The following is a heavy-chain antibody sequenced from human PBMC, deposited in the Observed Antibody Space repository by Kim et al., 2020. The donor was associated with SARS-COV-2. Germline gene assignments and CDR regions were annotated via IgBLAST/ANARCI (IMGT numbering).Heavy chain of an antibody. V-gene: IGHV3-23*01. CDR3: AKDQSAGACYPFDY. Sequence: ADSVKGRFTISRDNSKNTLYLQMNSLRAEDTAVYYCAKDQSAGACYPFDYWGQGTLVTVSS. J-gene: IGHJ4*02. D-gene: IGHD3-16*02.